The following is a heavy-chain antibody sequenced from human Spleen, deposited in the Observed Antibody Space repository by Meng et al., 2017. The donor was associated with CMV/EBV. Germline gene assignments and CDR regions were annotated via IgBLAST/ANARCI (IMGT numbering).Heavy chain of an antibody. CDR3: AKDFNRRYYFDY. Sequence: GGSLRLSCAASGFTVSSYAMHWVRQAPGKGLEWVAVIWYDGSNKYYADSVKGRFTISRDNSKNTLYLQMNSLRAEDTAVYYCAKDFNRRYYFDYWGQGTLVTVSS. CDR2: IWYDGSNK. CDR1: GFTVSSYA. V-gene: IGHV3-33*06. J-gene: IGHJ4*02.